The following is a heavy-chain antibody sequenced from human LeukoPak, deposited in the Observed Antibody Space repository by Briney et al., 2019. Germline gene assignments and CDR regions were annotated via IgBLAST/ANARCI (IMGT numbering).Heavy chain of an antibody. Sequence: SETLSLTCSVAGGSISTYYWNWIRQTPRKGLEWIGHISYGNTDYNPSLKSRVTISVDTSKNQTSVTAADTAVYYCARDKARSYGRYFDPWGQGALVIDSS. CDR2: ISYGNT. D-gene: IGHD5-18*01. J-gene: IGHJ5*02. CDR1: GGSISTYY. V-gene: IGHV4-59*01. CDR3: ARDKARSYGRYFDP.